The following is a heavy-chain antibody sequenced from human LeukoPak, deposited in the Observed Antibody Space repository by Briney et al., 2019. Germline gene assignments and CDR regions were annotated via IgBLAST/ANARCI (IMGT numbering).Heavy chain of an antibody. CDR3: ARDMELLDAFDI. CDR1: GYTFTSYY. D-gene: IGHD1-26*01. J-gene: IGHJ3*02. CDR2: ISAYNGNT. V-gene: IGHV1-18*04. Sequence: ASVKVSCKASGYTFTSYYMNWVRQAPGQGLEWMGWISAYNGNTNYAQKLQGRVTMTTDTSTSTAYMELRSLRSDDTAVYYCARDMELLDAFDIWGQGTMVTVSS.